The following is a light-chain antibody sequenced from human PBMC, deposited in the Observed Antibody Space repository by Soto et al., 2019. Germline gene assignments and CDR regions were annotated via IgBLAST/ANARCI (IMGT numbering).Light chain of an antibody. CDR1: QSVRSD. CDR2: HTS. Sequence: EIVLTQSPATLSLSPGERATLSCRASQSVRSDVGWYQQKPGQAPRLLIYHTSNRATGIPARFSGSGSGTEFTLTISSLEPEDFALYYCQQSIDWPLTFGQGTKVEVK. CDR3: QQSIDWPLT. J-gene: IGKJ1*01. V-gene: IGKV3-11*01.